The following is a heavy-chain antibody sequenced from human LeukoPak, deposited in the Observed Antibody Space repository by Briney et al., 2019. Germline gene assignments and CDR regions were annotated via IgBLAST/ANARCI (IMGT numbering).Heavy chain of an antibody. CDR1: GXTFSNYA. J-gene: IGHJ4*02. Sequence: GGSLRLSCAASGXTFSNYAMHWVRQAPGKGLEWVALISYDGSNKYYADSVKGRFTISRDNSKNTLYLQMNSLRAEDTAVYYCARQSYAGFYWGQGSLVTVSS. CDR3: ARQSYAGFY. V-gene: IGHV3-30-3*01. CDR2: ISYDGSNK. D-gene: IGHD1-26*01.